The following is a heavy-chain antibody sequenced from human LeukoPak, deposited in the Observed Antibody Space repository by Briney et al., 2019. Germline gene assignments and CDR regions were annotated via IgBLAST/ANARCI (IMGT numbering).Heavy chain of an antibody. Sequence: GGSLRLSCAASGFTFDDYGMSWVGQAPGKGLEWVSGINWNGDSTGYADSVKGRFTISRDNSKNTLYLQMNSLRAEDTAVYYCAKDSAYSSSWYARGGYYFDYWGQGTLVTVSS. J-gene: IGHJ4*02. D-gene: IGHD6-13*01. CDR1: GFTFDDYG. V-gene: IGHV3-20*04. CDR3: AKDSAYSSSWYARGGYYFDY. CDR2: INWNGDST.